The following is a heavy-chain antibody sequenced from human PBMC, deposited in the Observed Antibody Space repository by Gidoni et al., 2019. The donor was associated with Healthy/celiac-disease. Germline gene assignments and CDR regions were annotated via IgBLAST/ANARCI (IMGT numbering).Heavy chain of an antibody. CDR1: GYTFTSYY. J-gene: IGHJ4*02. Sequence: QVPLVQSGAEAKKPGASVKVSCTASGYTFTSYYMHWVRQAPGQGLEWMGLINPSGGSTSYAQKFQGRVTMTRDTSTSTVYMELSSLGSEDTAVYYCAGGNTAMYYFDYWGQGTLVTVSS. CDR3: AGGNTAMYYFDY. CDR2: INPSGGST. V-gene: IGHV1-46*01. D-gene: IGHD5-18*01.